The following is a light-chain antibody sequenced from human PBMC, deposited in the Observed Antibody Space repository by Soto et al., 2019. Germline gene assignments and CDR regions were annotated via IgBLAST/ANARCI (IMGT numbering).Light chain of an antibody. J-gene: IGLJ1*01. Sequence: QSALTQPASVSGSPGQSITISCTGTSSDVGGYNYVSWYQQHPGKAPKLMIYDVNNRPSGVSNRFSGSKSGNTASLTLSGLHAEDEADYYCSSYTSSSAYVFRPGTKVTVL. V-gene: IGLV2-14*03. CDR2: DVN. CDR3: SSYTSSSAYV. CDR1: SSDVGGYNY.